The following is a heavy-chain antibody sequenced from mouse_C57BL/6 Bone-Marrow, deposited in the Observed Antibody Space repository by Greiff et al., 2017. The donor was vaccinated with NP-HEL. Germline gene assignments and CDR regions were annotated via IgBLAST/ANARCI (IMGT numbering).Heavy chain of an antibody. V-gene: IGHV2-2*01. J-gene: IGHJ3*01. CDR3: ARTAQATGFAY. CDR2: IWSGGST. D-gene: IGHD3-2*02. CDR1: GFSLTSYG. Sequence: VQLQQSGPGLVQPSQSLSITCTVSGFSLTSYGVHWVRQSPGKGLEWLGVIWSGGSTDYNAAFISRLSISKDNSKSQVFFKMNSLQADDTAIYYCARTAQATGFAYWGQGTLVTVSA.